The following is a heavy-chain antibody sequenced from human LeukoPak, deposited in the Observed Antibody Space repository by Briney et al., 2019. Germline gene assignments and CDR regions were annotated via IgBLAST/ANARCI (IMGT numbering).Heavy chain of an antibody. J-gene: IGHJ6*03. CDR1: GITFSSYG. Sequence: GGSLRLSCAASGITFSSYGMSWVRQAPGKGLEWVSSISSTGGTTYYADSVKGRFTISRDNSKNTLYLQMNSLRAEDTAIYYCAKNGDRGAYCTGGACYPYFYYYMDVWGKGTTVTI. CDR2: ISSTGGTT. V-gene: IGHV3-23*01. D-gene: IGHD2-8*02. CDR3: AKNGDRGAYCTGGACYPYFYYYMDV.